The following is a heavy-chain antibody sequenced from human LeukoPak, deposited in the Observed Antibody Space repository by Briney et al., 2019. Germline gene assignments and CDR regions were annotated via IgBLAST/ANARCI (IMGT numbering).Heavy chain of an antibody. V-gene: IGHV3-11*04. Sequence: GGSLRLSCAASGFTFSDYDMSWIRQAPGKGLEWVSYIRSSGNTIYYADSVKGRFTISRDNAKNSLYLQMSSLRAEDTAVYYCARVDCSSTSCYEFDYWGQGTLVTVSS. CDR2: IRSSGNTI. CDR3: ARVDCSSTSCYEFDY. J-gene: IGHJ4*02. CDR1: GFTFSDYD. D-gene: IGHD2-2*01.